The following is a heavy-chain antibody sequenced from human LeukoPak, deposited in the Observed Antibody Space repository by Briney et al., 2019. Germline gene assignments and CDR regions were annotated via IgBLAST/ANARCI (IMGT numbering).Heavy chain of an antibody. V-gene: IGHV3-30-3*01. CDR3: ARDESGYVDY. Sequence: GGSLRLSCAASGFTFSSYAMHWVRQAPGKGLEWVAVISYDGSNKYYADSVKGRFTISRDNSKNTLYLQMNSLRAEDTAVYYCARDESGYVDYWGQGTLVTVSS. D-gene: IGHD3-3*01. J-gene: IGHJ4*02. CDR2: ISYDGSNK. CDR1: GFTFSSYA.